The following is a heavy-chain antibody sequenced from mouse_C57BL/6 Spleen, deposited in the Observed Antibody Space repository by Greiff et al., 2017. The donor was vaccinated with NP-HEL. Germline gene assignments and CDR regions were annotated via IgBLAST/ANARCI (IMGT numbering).Heavy chain of an antibody. V-gene: IGHV1-9*01. D-gene: IGHD2-1*01. CDR3: ANGNFGYFDV. CDR1: GYTFTGYW. Sequence: VQLQQSGAELVKPGASVKLSCKATGYTFTGYWIEWVKQRPGHGLEWIGEILPVSGSTNYNEKFKGKATLTADTSSNTAYMQLSSLTTEDSAIYYCANGNFGYFDVWGTGTTVTVSS. J-gene: IGHJ1*03. CDR2: ILPVSGST.